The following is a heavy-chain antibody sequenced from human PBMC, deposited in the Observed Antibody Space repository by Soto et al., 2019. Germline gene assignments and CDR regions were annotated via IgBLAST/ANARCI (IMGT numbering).Heavy chain of an antibody. CDR2: IYYSGST. J-gene: IGHJ5*02. Sequence: PSETLSLTCTVSGGSISSYYWSWIRQPPGKGLEWIGYIYYSGSTNYNPSLKSRVTISVDTSKNQFSLKLSSVTAADTAVYYCARHGVSVGDFWSGYYIRWFDPWGQGTLVTVSS. CDR1: GGSISSYY. D-gene: IGHD3-3*01. V-gene: IGHV4-59*08. CDR3: ARHGVSVGDFWSGYYIRWFDP.